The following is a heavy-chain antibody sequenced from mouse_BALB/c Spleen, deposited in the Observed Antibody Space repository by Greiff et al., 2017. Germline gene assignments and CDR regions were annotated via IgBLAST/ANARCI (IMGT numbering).Heavy chain of an antibody. CDR1: GFTFSSFG. J-gene: IGHJ2*01. Sequence: EVQGVESGGGLVQPGGSRKLSCAASGFTFSSFGMHWVRQAPEKGLEWVAEIRSKANNHATYYAESVKGRFTISRDDSKSSVYLQMNSLRAEDTGIYYCTRDYYGYGYWGQGTTLTVSS. CDR2: IRSKANNHAT. V-gene: IGHV6-6*01. CDR3: TRDYYGYGY. D-gene: IGHD1-2*01.